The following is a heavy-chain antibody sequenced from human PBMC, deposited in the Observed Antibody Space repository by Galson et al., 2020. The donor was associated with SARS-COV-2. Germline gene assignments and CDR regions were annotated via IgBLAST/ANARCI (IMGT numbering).Heavy chain of an antibody. V-gene: IGHV4-39*01. CDR3: AGEVVAATRSVYYGMDV. CDR2: IYYSGST. J-gene: IGHJ6*02. Sequence: SETLSLTCTVSGGSISSSSYYWGWIRQPPGKGLEWLGSIYYSGSTYYNPSLKSRVTISVDTSKNQFSLKLSSVTAADTAVYYCAGEVVAATRSVYYGMDVWGQGTTVTVSS. D-gene: IGHD2-15*01. CDR1: GGSISSSSYY.